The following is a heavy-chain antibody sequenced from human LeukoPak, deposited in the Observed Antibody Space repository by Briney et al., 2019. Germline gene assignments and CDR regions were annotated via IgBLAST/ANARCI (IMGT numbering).Heavy chain of an antibody. V-gene: IGHV4-31*03. Sequence: PSETLSLTCTVSGGSISSGGYYWSWIRQHPGKGREWIGYIDYSGSTYYNPSLKSRVTISVDTSKNQFSLKLSSVTAADTAVYYCARESRGYSYGYSARFDYWGQGTLVTVSS. CDR2: IDYSGST. D-gene: IGHD5-18*01. CDR3: ARESRGYSYGYSARFDY. J-gene: IGHJ4*02. CDR1: GGSISSGGYY.